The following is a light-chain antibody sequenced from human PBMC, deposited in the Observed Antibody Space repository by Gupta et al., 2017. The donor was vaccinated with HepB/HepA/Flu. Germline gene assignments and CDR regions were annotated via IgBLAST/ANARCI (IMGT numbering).Light chain of an antibody. CDR1: SFNIGSNT. CDR2: SSD. Sequence: QSVVTQPPSASGTPGQRVTISCSGSSFNIGSNTVDWYQPLPGTAPKLLIYSSDKRPSGVADRFSGSKSGTSASLAISGLQSGDEADYYCATWDDSLNAWVFGGGTKVTVL. CDR3: ATWDDSLNAWV. J-gene: IGLJ3*02. V-gene: IGLV1-44*01.